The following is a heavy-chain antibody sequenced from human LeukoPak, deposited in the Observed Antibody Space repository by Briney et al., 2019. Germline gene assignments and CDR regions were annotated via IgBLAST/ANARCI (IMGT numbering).Heavy chain of an antibody. CDR1: GYTLTSYG. D-gene: IGHD6-13*01. J-gene: IGHJ4*02. Sequence: ASVKVSCKASGYTLTSYGISWVRQAPGQGLEWMGWISAYNGNTNYAQKLQGRVTMTTDTSKSTDYMELRSLRSDDTAVYYCETAREDSSSCGYWGQGTLVTVSS. V-gene: IGHV1-18*01. CDR2: ISAYNGNT. CDR3: ETAREDSSSCGY.